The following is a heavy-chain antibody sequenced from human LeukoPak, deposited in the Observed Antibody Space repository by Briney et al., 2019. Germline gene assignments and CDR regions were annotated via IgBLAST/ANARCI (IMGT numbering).Heavy chain of an antibody. CDR1: GGSISSYY. CDR3: AREGRGSHSGY. V-gene: IGHV4-4*07. D-gene: IGHD3-16*01. Sequence: ETLSLTCTVSGGSISSYYWSWIRQPAGKGLEWIGRISSSGNTNYNPSLKSRVTMSVDTSKNQFSLNLRSVTAADTAVYYCAREGRGSHSGYWGQGTLVTVSS. CDR2: ISSSGNT. J-gene: IGHJ4*02.